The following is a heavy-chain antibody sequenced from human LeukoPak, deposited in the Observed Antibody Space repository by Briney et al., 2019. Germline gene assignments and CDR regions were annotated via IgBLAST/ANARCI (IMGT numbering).Heavy chain of an antibody. Sequence: GGSLRLSCAASGFTFNHHAVHWVRQAPGKGLQWVAVIWSDKSNRFYADSVRGRFTISRDDSRKTVYLQMERLTAEDTAIYYCAKDAQRGFDYSNSLEYWGQGALVTVAS. CDR1: GFTFNHHA. D-gene: IGHD4-11*01. CDR3: AKDAQRGFDYSNSLEY. CDR2: IWSDKSNR. J-gene: IGHJ4*02. V-gene: IGHV3-33*06.